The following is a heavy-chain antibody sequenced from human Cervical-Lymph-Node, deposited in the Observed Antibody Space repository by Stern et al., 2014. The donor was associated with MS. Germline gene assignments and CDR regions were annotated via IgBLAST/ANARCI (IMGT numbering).Heavy chain of an antibody. CDR1: GYIFTHYA. CDR3: ARERGGDWNDVNWFDP. D-gene: IGHD1-1*01. Sequence: QVQLVQSGAEVKKPGASVKVSCKASGYIFTHYAMHWVRQAPGQRLEWIAWINTGNGNTKLSEKFQGRVAITRDTSASTVYMELSSLRSEDTAVYYCARERGGDWNDVNWFDPWGQGTLVTVSS. V-gene: IGHV1-3*04. J-gene: IGHJ5*02. CDR2: INTGNGNT.